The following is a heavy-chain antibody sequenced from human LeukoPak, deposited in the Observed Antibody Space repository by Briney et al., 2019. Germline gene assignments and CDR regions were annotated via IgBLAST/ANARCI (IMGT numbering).Heavy chain of an antibody. J-gene: IGHJ5*02. CDR2: VFYNGAT. D-gene: IGHD3-10*01. Sequence: SETLSLTCIVSGVSISSSIYYEPWARRPPGRGVGGIGTVFYNGATQYSPSLRSRVTISIDTSTNQFSLKLTSVTAADTAVYYCARRPPFGYYGSGSYGGWFDPWGQGTLVTVSS. V-gene: IGHV4-39*07. CDR1: GVSISSSIYY. CDR3: ARRPPFGYYGSGSYGGWFDP.